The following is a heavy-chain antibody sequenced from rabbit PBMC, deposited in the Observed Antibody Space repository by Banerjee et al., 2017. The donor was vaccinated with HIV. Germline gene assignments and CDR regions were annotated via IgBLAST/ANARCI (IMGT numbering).Heavy chain of an antibody. D-gene: IGHD4-2*01. CDR2: INTNSGNA. Sequence: QEQLVESGGDLVQPEGSLTLTCTASGFSFSTTYYMCWVRQAPGKGLEWIACINTNSGNAVYASWAKGRFTISKTSSTTVTLQVTSLTAADTATYFCARAWSVYAGYAGVGYAYNLWGQGTLVTVS. CDR1: GFSFSTTYY. V-gene: IGHV1S45*01. CDR3: ARAWSVYAGYAGVGYAYNL. J-gene: IGHJ4*01.